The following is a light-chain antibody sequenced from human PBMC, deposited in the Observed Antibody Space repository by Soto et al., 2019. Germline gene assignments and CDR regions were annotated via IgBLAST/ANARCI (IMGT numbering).Light chain of an antibody. V-gene: IGLV1-44*01. J-gene: IGLJ3*02. CDR1: NFNIGSNT. Sequence: QSVLTQPPSASDTPGQRVSISCSGGNFNIGSNTVNWYQQLPGTAPKLLIYNNDQRPSGVPDRFSGSKSGTSASLVISGLQSEDEAEYYCASWDDRLNGVVFGGGTKLTVL. CDR3: ASWDDRLNGVV. CDR2: NND.